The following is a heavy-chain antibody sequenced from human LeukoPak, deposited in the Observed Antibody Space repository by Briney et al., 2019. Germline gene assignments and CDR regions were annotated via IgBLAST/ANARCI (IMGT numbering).Heavy chain of an antibody. CDR2: IYSSGST. Sequence: SETLSLTCSVSVGSIRDYYWSWIRQPPGKGLEWIGYIYSSGSTSYNPSLKGQVTISLDTSKKQFSLKLSSVTAADTAVYYCARGNKYAGVFDYWGQGTLVTISS. CDR1: VGSIRDYY. V-gene: IGHV4-59*01. CDR3: ARGNKYAGVFDY. J-gene: IGHJ4*02. D-gene: IGHD1/OR15-1a*01.